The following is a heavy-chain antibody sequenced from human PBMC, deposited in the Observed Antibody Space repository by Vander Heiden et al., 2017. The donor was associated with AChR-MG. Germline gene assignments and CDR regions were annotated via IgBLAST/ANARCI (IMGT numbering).Heavy chain of an antibody. J-gene: IGHJ6*04. Sequence: EVQLVESGGGLVQPGGSLKLSCAASGLTFSRPAMHWVRQSSGKGLEWVGRIRSKANSYATAYAASVKGRFTISRDDSKNTAYLQMNSLKTEDTAVYYCTSLYYYDSSGYYSVWGKGTTVTVSS. CDR3: TSLYYYDSSGYYSV. CDR1: GLTFSRPA. V-gene: IGHV3-73*02. CDR2: IRSKANSYAT. D-gene: IGHD3-22*01.